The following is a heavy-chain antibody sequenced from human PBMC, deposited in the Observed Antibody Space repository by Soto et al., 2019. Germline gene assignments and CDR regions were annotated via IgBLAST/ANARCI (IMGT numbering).Heavy chain of an antibody. Sequence: PSETLSLTCTVSGGSISSGGYYWSWIRQHPGKGLEWIGYIYYSGSTYYNPSLKSRVTISVDTSKNQFSLKLSSVTAADTAVYYCARVLGGWATWIVFDYRGQGTLVTVSS. D-gene: IGHD5-12*01. CDR2: IYYSGST. V-gene: IGHV4-31*03. CDR1: GGSISSGGYY. CDR3: ARVLGGWATWIVFDY. J-gene: IGHJ4*02.